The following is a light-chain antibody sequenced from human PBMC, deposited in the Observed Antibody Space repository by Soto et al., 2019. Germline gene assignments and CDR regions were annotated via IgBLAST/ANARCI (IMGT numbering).Light chain of an antibody. Sequence: DIQITQSPSSLSSSVGDRVTITCLSSQSISIYLNWYQLKPGKAPNLLMYGASYLKSGVPTRFSGSGSGTDFTLTISSLQPEDFAIYYCQQTYTTPEITFGQGTRLEI. J-gene: IGKJ5*01. CDR1: QSISIY. V-gene: IGKV1-39*01. CDR3: QQTYTTPEIT. CDR2: GAS.